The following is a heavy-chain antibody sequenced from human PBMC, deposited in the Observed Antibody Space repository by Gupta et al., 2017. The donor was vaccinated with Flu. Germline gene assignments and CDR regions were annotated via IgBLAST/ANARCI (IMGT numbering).Heavy chain of an antibody. D-gene: IGHD2-2*01. J-gene: IGHJ6*03. CDR3: ARGRGYQLLFDYYMDV. CDR1: Y. CDR2: ISSSGSTI. Sequence: YMSWIRQAPGKGLDWVSYISSSGSTIYYADSVKGRFTISRDNAKNSLYLQMNSLRAEDTAVYYCARGRGYQLLFDYYMDVWGKGTTVTVSS. V-gene: IGHV3-11*01.